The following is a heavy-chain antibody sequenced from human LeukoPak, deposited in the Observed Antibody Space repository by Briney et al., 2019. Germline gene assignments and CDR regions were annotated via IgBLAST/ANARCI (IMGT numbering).Heavy chain of an antibody. CDR2: IIPIFGTA. CDR1: GGTFSSYA. J-gene: IGHJ4*02. D-gene: IGHD2-15*01. V-gene: IGHV1-69*06. Sequence: SVKVSCKASGGTFSSYAISWVRQAPGQGLEWMGGIIPIFGTANYAQKFQGRVTITADKSTSTAYMELSSLRSEDTAVYYCASGGDIVVVVSLDYWGQGTLVTVSS. CDR3: ASGGDIVVVVSLDY.